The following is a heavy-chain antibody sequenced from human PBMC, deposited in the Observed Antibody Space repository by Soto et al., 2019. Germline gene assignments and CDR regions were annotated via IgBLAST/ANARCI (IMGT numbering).Heavy chain of an antibody. CDR2: INHSGST. Sequence: SETLSLTCAVYGGSFSGYYWSWIRQPPGKGLEWIGEINHSGSTNYNPSLKSRVTISVDTSKNQFSLKLSSVTAADTAVYYCARALSYDFWSGYRNNYGMDVWGQGTTVTVSS. J-gene: IGHJ6*02. D-gene: IGHD3-3*01. V-gene: IGHV4-34*01. CDR3: ARALSYDFWSGYRNNYGMDV. CDR1: GGSFSGYY.